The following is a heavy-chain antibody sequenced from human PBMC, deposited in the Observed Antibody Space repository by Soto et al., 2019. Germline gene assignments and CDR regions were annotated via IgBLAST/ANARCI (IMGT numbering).Heavy chain of an antibody. V-gene: IGHV3-23*01. J-gene: IGHJ6*03. Sequence: GGSLRLSCAASGFTFSSYAMTWVRQAPGKGLEWVSGISGSGGGTYYADSVKGRFTMSRDNSKNTVYLQMSSLRAEDTAVYYCAKGSGSGVYYYMDVWGIGTTVTVSS. CDR3: AKGSGSGVYYYMDV. CDR2: ISGSGGGT. D-gene: IGHD2-15*01. CDR1: GFTFSSYA.